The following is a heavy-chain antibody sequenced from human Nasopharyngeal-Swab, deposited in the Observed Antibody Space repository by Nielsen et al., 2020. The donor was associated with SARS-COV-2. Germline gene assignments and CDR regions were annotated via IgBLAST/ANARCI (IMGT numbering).Heavy chain of an antibody. CDR2: ITSDGSNT. D-gene: IGHD5-12*01. CDR3: AKDRDSGDDSGEYYHYYGMDV. J-gene: IGHJ6*02. V-gene: IGHV3-74*01. CDR1: GFTFSAYW. Sequence: GESLKISCTASGFTFSAYWMYWVRQAPGKGLVWVSRITSDGSNTAYADSVKGRFSISRDNAKNTVYLQMNSLRVEDTAMYYCAKDRDSGDDSGEYYHYYGMDVWGQGTSVTVS.